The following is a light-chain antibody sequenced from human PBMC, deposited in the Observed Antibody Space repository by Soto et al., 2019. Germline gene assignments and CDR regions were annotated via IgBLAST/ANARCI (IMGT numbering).Light chain of an antibody. CDR3: QEYNQWPMFT. CDR1: QSVSYK. V-gene: IGKV3-15*01. Sequence: EIVITQSPTTPSVSPGERATLSCRASQSVSYKLAWYQQKPGQAPRLLIYGASSRATGIPDRFSGSGSGTEFTLTISRLQSEDFAVYYCQEYNQWPMFTFGQGTKVDIK. J-gene: IGKJ2*01. CDR2: GAS.